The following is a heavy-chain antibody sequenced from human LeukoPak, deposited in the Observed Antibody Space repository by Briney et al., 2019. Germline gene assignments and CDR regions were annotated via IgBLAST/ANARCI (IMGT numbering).Heavy chain of an antibody. CDR1: GSTFSSRDW. Sequence: GSLRLSCVASGSTFSSRDWMTWVRQAPGKGLEWIGSIYYSGSTYYNPSLKSRVTISVDTSKNQFSLKLSSVTAADTAVYYCARRVRITMIVVPRYFYYYYMDVWGKGTTVTISS. CDR3: ARRVRITMIVVPRYFYYYYMDV. V-gene: IGHV4-4*02. D-gene: IGHD3-22*01. CDR2: IYYSGST. J-gene: IGHJ6*03.